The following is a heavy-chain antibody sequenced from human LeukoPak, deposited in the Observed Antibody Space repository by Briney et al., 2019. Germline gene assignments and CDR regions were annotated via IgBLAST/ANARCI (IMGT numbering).Heavy chain of an antibody. CDR2: IYYSGST. CDR3: ARETSQKGAHYMDV. J-gene: IGHJ6*03. V-gene: IGHV4-59*01. CDR1: GGSISRYY. D-gene: IGHD3-16*01. Sequence: SETLSLTCTVSGGSISRYYWRWIRHPPGKGLEYIGYIYYSGSTNYNPSLKSRLTISVDTSKNQFSLKLSSVTAADTAVYYCARETSQKGAHYMDVWGKGTTVTISS.